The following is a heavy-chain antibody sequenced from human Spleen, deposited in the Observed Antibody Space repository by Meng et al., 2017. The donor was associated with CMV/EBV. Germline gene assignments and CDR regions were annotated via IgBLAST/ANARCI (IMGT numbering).Heavy chain of an antibody. CDR3: VATSDDWSEY. V-gene: IGHV1-18*01. Sequence: VPCPASGHPFITFGFTWVRQAPGQGLEWMGWISAYNGDTTYAEKFQGRSLMTTDRSTNTVYLEMRSLRSDDTAVYYCVATSDDWSEYWGQGTLVTVSS. J-gene: IGHJ1*01. CDR1: GHPFITFG. D-gene: IGHD1-1*01. CDR2: ISAYNGDT.